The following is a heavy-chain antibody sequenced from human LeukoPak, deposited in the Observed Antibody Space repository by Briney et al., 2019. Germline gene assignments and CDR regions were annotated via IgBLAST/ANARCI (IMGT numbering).Heavy chain of an antibody. Sequence: GGSLRLSCAASGFTFSSYGMHWVRQAPGKGLEWVAFIRYDGSNKYYADSVKGRFTISRDNSKNTLYLQMNSLRAEDTAVYYCAKVIDYDFSPPSDYWGQGTLVTVSS. D-gene: IGHD3-3*01. CDR2: IRYDGSNK. CDR1: GFTFSSYG. CDR3: AKVIDYDFSPPSDY. V-gene: IGHV3-30*02. J-gene: IGHJ4*02.